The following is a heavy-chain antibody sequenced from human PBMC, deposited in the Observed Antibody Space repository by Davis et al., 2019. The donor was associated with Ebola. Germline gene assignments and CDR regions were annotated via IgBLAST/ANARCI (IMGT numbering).Heavy chain of an antibody. V-gene: IGHV1-18*01. CDR2: VSPYNADT. CDR1: GYTFTSYG. J-gene: IGHJ3*02. CDR3: ARDGGTVGDAFEI. D-gene: IGHD1-1*01. Sequence: AASVKVSCKASGYTFTSYGISWVRQAPGQGLEWMGWVSPYNADTKYEQKMHGRVTMTTDTSTNTAYMELRSLRSDDTAVYYCARDGGTVGDAFEIWGQGTMVTVS.